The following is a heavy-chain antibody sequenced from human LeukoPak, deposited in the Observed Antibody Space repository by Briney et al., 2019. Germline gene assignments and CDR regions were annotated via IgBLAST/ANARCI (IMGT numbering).Heavy chain of an antibody. V-gene: IGHV3-7*05. CDR3: AREAGIPPSTQQWPTSVGY. CDR1: GFTFSSSW. D-gene: IGHD5-18*01. Sequence: GGSLRLSCVASGFTFSSSWMSWVRQAPGKGLEWVANIKQDGSEKYCVDSVKGRFTISRDNAKNSLYLQMNSLRAEDTAVYYCAREAGIPPSTQQWPTSVGYWGQGTLVTVSS. CDR2: IKQDGSEK. J-gene: IGHJ4*02.